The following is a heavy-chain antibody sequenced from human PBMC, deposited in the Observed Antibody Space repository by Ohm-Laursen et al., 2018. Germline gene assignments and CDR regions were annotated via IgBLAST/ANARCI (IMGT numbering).Heavy chain of an antibody. D-gene: IGHD4-17*01. CDR2: GMPIFGTA. V-gene: IGHV1-69*06. CDR3: ATRVTPVTTLYYYAMDV. J-gene: IGHJ6*02. Sequence: GSSVTVSCKTSGVTFNSYAISWVRQAPGQGLEWMGGGMPIFGTANYAQKFQGRVTITADKSTSTAHLELSSLGSEDTAVYYCATRVTPVTTLYYYAMDVWGQGTTVTVSS. CDR1: GVTFNSYA.